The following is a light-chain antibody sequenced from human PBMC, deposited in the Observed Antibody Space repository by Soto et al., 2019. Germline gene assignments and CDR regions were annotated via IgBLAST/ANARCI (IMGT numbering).Light chain of an antibody. CDR3: QQLRMYPST. Sequence: IQLTQSPSSLSSSVGDRVTITCRASQDIAIYLAWYQQKPGEAPKLLIYAASTLYGGVPSRFSGSGSGTDFALTITSLQAEDFATYYCQQLRMYPSTFGGGTKLELK. V-gene: IGKV1-9*01. J-gene: IGKJ4*02. CDR1: QDIAIY. CDR2: AAS.